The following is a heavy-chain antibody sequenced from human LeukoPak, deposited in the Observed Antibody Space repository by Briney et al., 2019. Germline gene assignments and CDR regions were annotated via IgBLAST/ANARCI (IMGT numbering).Heavy chain of an antibody. J-gene: IGHJ6*02. CDR1: GGTFSSYA. V-gene: IGHV1-69*13. Sequence: SVKVSCKASGGTFSSYAISWVRQAPGQGLEWMGGIIPIFGTANYAQKFQGRVTITADESTSTAYMELSSLRSEDTAVYYCARSRRSPAAYYYYGMDVWGQGTTVTVSS. CDR2: IIPIFGTA. CDR3: ARSRRSPAAYYYYGMDV. D-gene: IGHD6-6*01.